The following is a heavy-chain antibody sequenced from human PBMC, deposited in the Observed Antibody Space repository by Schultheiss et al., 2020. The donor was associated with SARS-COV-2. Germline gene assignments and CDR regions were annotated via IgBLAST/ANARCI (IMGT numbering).Heavy chain of an antibody. CDR2: IYHSGST. Sequence: SQTLSLTCAVSGYSISSSNWWSWVRQPPGKGLEWIGSIYHSGSTYYNPSLKSRVTISVDTSKNQFSLKLSSVTAADTAVYYCAHYYCGGDCYSNAFDIWGQGTMVTVSS. J-gene: IGHJ3*02. D-gene: IGHD2-21*02. CDR1: GYSISSSNW. V-gene: IGHV4-4*02. CDR3: AHYYCGGDCYSNAFDI.